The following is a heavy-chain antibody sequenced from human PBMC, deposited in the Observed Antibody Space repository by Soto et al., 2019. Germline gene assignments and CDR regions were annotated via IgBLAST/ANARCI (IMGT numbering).Heavy chain of an antibody. CDR2: IYYSGTT. J-gene: IGHJ4*02. D-gene: IGHD3-9*01. CDR1: DGPISSSSYY. CDR3: ARHRGYYDILTGYYTELNFDD. Sequence: SETLSLTCTVSDGPISSSSYYGGWIRQPPGKGLEWIGSIYYSGTTYYNPSLNSRVTISVDTSKNQFSLKLSSVTAADTAVYYCARHRGYYDILTGYYTELNFDDWGQGTPVTVSS. V-gene: IGHV4-39*01.